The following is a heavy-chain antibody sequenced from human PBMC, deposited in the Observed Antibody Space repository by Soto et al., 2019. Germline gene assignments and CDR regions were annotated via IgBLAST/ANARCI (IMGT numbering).Heavy chain of an antibody. Sequence: SETLSLTCTVSGGSISSGGYYWSWIRQHPGKGLEWIGYIYYSGSTYYNPSLKSRVTISVDTSKNQFSLKLSSVTAADTAVYYCARGVMAYSSSPDWYFDLLGRGTLVTVSS. CDR2: IYYSGST. CDR1: GGSISSGGYY. V-gene: IGHV4-31*03. D-gene: IGHD6-6*01. CDR3: ARGVMAYSSSPDWYFDL. J-gene: IGHJ2*01.